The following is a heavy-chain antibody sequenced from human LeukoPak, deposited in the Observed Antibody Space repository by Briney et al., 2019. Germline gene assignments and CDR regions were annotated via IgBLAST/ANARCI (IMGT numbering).Heavy chain of an antibody. Sequence: SETPSLTCTVSGGSISSYYWSWIRQPPGKGLEWIGSIYHSGSTSYNPSLKSRLTISVDTSKNQFSLKLNFVTAADTAMYYYARMFRSSWYINWFDPWGQGTLVTVSS. CDR2: IYHSGST. D-gene: IGHD6-13*01. J-gene: IGHJ5*02. CDR1: GGSISSYY. V-gene: IGHV4-59*08. CDR3: ARMFRSSWYINWFDP.